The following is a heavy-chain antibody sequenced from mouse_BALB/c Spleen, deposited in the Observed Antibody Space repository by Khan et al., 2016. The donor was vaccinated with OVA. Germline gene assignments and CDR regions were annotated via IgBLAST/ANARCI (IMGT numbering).Heavy chain of an antibody. D-gene: IGHD2-14*01. V-gene: IGHV2-6-4*01. CDR1: GFSLSRYN. CDR2: IWGGGGT. CDR3: ARAYYRYGGYYAMDY. Sequence: QVQLKQSGPGLVAPSQSLSITCTVSGFSLSRYNIHWVRQPPGKGLEWLGMIWGGGGTDYNSPLKSRLSIRKDNSQSQVLLKMNSLQTDDTAMYYCARAYYRYGGYYAMDYWGQGTSVTVSS. J-gene: IGHJ4*01.